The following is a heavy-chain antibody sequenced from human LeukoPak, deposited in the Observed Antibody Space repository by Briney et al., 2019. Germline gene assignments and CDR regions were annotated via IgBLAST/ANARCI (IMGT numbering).Heavy chain of an antibody. CDR3: ASALLAIAVAGY. Sequence: GGSLRLSCAASGSTFSSYSMNWVRQAPGKGLEWVSSISSSSSYIYYADSVKGRFTISRDNAKNSLYLQMNSLRAEDTAVYYCASALLAIAVAGYWGQGTLVTVSS. J-gene: IGHJ4*02. D-gene: IGHD6-19*01. CDR2: ISSSSSYI. V-gene: IGHV3-21*01. CDR1: GSTFSSYS.